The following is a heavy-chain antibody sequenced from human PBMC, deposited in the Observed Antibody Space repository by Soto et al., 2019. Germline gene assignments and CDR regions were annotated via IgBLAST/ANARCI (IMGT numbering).Heavy chain of an antibody. CDR3: AKDEYYYSRSGYYIFDS. D-gene: IGHD3-22*01. V-gene: IGHV3-21*01. CDR1: GFTFSTYS. J-gene: IGHJ4*02. Sequence: GSLRLSCAASGFTFSTYSMNWVRQAPGKGLEWVSDITTSSSYRFYADSVKGRFTISRDNSKKTLYLQMNSLRPEDTALYYCAKDEYYYSRSGYYIFDSWGQGTLVTVSS. CDR2: ITTSSSYR.